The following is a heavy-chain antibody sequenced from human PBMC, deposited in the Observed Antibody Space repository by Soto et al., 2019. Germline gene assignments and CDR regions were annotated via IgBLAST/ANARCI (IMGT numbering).Heavy chain of an antibody. CDR1: GGSISSGGYY. Sequence: SETLSLTCTVSGGSISSGGYYWSWIRQHPGKGLEWIGYIYYSGSTYYNPSLKSRVTISVDTSKNQFSLKLSSVTAADTAVYYCARDLYGSGTKRSYYMDVWGKGTTVTVSS. D-gene: IGHD3-10*01. CDR2: IYYSGST. CDR3: ARDLYGSGTKRSYYMDV. J-gene: IGHJ6*03. V-gene: IGHV4-31*03.